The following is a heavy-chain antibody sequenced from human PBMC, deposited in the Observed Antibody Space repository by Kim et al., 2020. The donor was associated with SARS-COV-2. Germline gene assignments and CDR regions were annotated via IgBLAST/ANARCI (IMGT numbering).Heavy chain of an antibody. J-gene: IGHJ4*02. CDR3: ARGRHYFDD. Sequence: GGTNYNLSLQSRVTLSVDTSKKQFSLWLTAVTAADTAVYYCARGRHYFDDWGQGTLVTVSS. D-gene: IGHD6-25*01. V-gene: IGHV4-59*09. CDR2: GGT.